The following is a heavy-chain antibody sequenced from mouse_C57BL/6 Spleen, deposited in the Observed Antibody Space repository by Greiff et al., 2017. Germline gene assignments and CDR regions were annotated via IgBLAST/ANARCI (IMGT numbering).Heavy chain of an antibody. CDR3: ARGGGNYEGGFAY. V-gene: IGHV1-42*01. D-gene: IGHD2-1*01. CDR1: GYSFTGYY. Sequence: DVKLQESGPELVKPGASVKISCKASGYSFTGYYMNWVKQSPEKSLEWIGEINPSTGGTTYNQKFKAKATLTVDKSSSTAYMQLKSLTSEDSAGYDGARGGGNYEGGFAYWGQGTLVTVSA. J-gene: IGHJ3*01. CDR2: INPSTGGT.